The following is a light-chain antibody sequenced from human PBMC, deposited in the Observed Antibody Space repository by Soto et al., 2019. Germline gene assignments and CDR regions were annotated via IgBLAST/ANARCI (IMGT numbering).Light chain of an antibody. V-gene: IGLV2-23*02. CDR1: NSDIGNYNL. CDR3: CSYAGTRDV. Sequence: QSALTQPASVSGSPGQSITISCTGTNSDIGNYNLVSWYQQHPGKAPKLMIYDVSKRPSGVSNRFSGSKSDNTASLTISGLQAEDEADYYCCSYAGTRDVFGGGTQLTVL. J-gene: IGLJ2*01. CDR2: DVS.